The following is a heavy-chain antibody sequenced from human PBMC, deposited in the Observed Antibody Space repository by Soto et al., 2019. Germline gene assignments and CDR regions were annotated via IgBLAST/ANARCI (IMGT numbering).Heavy chain of an antibody. D-gene: IGHD6-13*01. CDR1: GYDCTAYD. J-gene: IGHJ6*02. V-gene: IGHV1-8*02. CDR2: MNPINGAT. Sequence: ASVKVSCKASGYDCTAYDINWVRQASGQGLEWMGWMNPINGATGSARRFQGRVSMTRNTATNTAYLALTSLRSDDTAVDYCGRGPSPRAPAGGTPYYYAMDVWGQGTTVTVSS. CDR3: GRGPSPRAPAGGTPYYYAMDV.